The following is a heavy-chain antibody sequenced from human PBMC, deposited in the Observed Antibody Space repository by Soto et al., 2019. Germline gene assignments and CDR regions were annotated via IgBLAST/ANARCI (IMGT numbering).Heavy chain of an antibody. J-gene: IGHJ4*02. CDR3: ARVRPDYSSSSLIDY. CDR2: IWYDGSNK. Sequence: GGSLRLSCAASGFTFSSYGMHWVRQAPGKGLEWVAVIWYDGSNKYYADSVKGRFTISRDNSKNTLYLQMNSLRAEDTAVYYCARVRPDYSSSSLIDYWGQGTLVTVSS. V-gene: IGHV3-33*01. CDR1: GFTFSSYG. D-gene: IGHD6-6*01.